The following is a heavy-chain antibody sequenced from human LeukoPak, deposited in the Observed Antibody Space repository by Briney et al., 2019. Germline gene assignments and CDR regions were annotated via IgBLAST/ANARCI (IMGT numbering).Heavy chain of an antibody. D-gene: IGHD4-17*01. Sequence: GGSLRLSCAASGFTFSRSWMTWVRQAPGKGLEWVANIKEDGSDKYYLDSVKGRFTISRDNAKNSLYLQMNSLRAEDTAVYYCARDGGRNGDSPPYYFDYWGQGTLVTVSS. CDR2: IKEDGSDK. J-gene: IGHJ4*02. V-gene: IGHV3-7*01. CDR1: GFTFSRSW. CDR3: ARDGGRNGDSPPYYFDY.